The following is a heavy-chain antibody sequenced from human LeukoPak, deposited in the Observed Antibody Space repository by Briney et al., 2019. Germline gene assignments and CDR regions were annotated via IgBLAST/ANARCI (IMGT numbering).Heavy chain of an antibody. CDR2: LSNSGGST. Sequence: GGSLRLSCATAGFTFSSYAVSWVRQAPGKGLEWVSGLSNSGGSTYYADSVKGRFTISRDNSKNTLYLQMNSLRAEDTAVYYCAKDGIAGADNSHFDNWGQGTLVTVSS. D-gene: IGHD4-23*01. V-gene: IGHV3-23*01. J-gene: IGHJ4*02. CDR3: AKDGIAGADNSHFDN. CDR1: GFTFSSYA.